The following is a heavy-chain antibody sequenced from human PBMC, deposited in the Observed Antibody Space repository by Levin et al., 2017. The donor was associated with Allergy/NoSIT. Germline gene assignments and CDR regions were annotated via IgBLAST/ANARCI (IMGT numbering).Heavy chain of an antibody. D-gene: IGHD3-9*01. V-gene: IGHV4-34*01. J-gene: IGHJ6*02. CDR3: ARAPQYYDILTGYYYYYGMDV. CDR2: INHSGST. Sequence: SPTLSLPCAVYGGSFSGYYWSWIRQPPGKGLEWIGEINHSGSTNYNPSLKSRVTISVDTSKNQFSLKLSSVTAADTAVYYCARAPQYYDILTGYYYYYGMDVWGQGTTVTVSS. CDR1: GGSFSGYY.